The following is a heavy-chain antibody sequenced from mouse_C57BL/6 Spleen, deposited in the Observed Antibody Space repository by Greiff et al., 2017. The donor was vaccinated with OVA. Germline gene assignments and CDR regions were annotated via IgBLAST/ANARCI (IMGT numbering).Heavy chain of an antibody. CDR1: GFTFSDYY. CDR3: ARVELGGFAY. D-gene: IGHD4-1*01. J-gene: IGHJ3*01. CDR2: INYDGSST. V-gene: IGHV5-16*01. Sequence: EVMLVESEGGLVQPGSSMKLSCTASGFTFSDYYMAWVRQVPEKGLEWVANINYDGSSTYYLDSLKSRFIISIDNAKNILYLQMSSLRSEDTATYYCARVELGGFAYWGQGTLVTVSA.